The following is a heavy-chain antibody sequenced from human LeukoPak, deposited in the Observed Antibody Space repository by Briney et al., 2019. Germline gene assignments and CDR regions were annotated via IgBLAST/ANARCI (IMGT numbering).Heavy chain of an antibody. D-gene: IGHD2-2*01. J-gene: IGHJ4*02. Sequence: HPGGSLRLSCAASGFTFSSYAMSWVRQAPGKGLEWVSSITGSGGSTYYADSVKGRFTISRDNSKNTLYLQMNNLRAEDTAVYYCAKFPSRTRVDYWGQGTLVTVSS. V-gene: IGHV3-23*01. CDR1: GFTFSSYA. CDR2: ITGSGGST. CDR3: AKFPSRTRVDY.